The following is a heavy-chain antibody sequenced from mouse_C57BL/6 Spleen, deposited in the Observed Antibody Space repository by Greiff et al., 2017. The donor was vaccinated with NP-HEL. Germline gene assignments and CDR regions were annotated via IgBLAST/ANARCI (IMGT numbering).Heavy chain of an antibody. CDR3: ARSKTGNYYFDY. CDR2: IYPGSGST. CDR1: GYTFTRYW. J-gene: IGHJ2*01. D-gene: IGHD2-1*01. V-gene: IGHV1-55*01. Sequence: QVQLQQPGAELVKPGASVKMSCKASGYTFTRYWITWVKQRPGPGLEWIGAIYPGSGSTNYNEKFKSKATLTVDTSSSTAYMQLSSLTSEDSAVYYCARSKTGNYYFDYWGQGTTLTVSS.